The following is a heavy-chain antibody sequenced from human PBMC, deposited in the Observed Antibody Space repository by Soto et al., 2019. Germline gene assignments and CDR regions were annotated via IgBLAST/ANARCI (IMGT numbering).Heavy chain of an antibody. V-gene: IGHV4-59*01. CDR1: GGSISSYY. Sequence: PXETLSLTCTVSGGSISSYYWSWIRQPPGKGLEWIGYIYYSGSTNYNPSLKSRVTISVDTSKNQFSLKLSSVTAADTAVYYCARTLSGYWGQGTLVTVSS. J-gene: IGHJ4*02. CDR2: IYYSGST. CDR3: ARTLSGY.